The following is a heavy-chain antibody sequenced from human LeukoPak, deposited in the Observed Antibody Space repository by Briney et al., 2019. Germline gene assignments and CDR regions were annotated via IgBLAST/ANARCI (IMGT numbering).Heavy chain of an antibody. D-gene: IGHD2-2*01. CDR1: SGSFNDYY. J-gene: IGHJ5*02. CDR2: INHRGDT. CDR3: ARGQVPAARGYNWFDP. V-gene: IGHV4-34*01. Sequence: PSETLSLSCAVYSGSFNDYYWNWIRQPPGKGLEWIGEINHRGDTNYSPSLKRRVTISVDTSKNQFSLRLNSVTAADMGVYYCARGQVPAARGYNWFDPWGQGTLVTVSS.